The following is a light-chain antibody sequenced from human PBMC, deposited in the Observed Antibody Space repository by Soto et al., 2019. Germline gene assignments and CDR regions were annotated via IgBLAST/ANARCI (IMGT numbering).Light chain of an antibody. CDR3: SSYAGSNTPYV. V-gene: IGLV2-8*01. CDR1: SSDVGGYNY. J-gene: IGLJ1*01. Sequence: LTQPPSASGSPGQSVTIACTGTSSDVGGYNYVSWYQHHPGNAPKLMIYEVNKRTSGVPDRFSGSKSGNTASLTVSGLQAEDEADYYCSSYAGSNTPYVFGTGTKVTVL. CDR2: EVN.